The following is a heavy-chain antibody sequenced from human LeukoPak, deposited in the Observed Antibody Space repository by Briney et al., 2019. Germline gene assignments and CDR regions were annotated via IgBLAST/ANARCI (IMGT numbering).Heavy chain of an antibody. Sequence: GGSLRLSCAASGFTFSSYAMSWVRQAPGKGLEWVSTISGSAGSTYYAASVQGRFTISRDNSKNTLYLQMNSLRAEDTALHYCAKDRAVGELPYFDYWGQGTLVTVSA. J-gene: IGHJ4*02. CDR3: AKDRAVGELPYFDY. D-gene: IGHD1-7*01. CDR2: ISGSAGST. CDR1: GFTFSSYA. V-gene: IGHV3-23*01.